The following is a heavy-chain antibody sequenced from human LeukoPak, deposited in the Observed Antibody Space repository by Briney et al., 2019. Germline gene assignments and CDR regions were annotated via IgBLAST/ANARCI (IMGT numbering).Heavy chain of an antibody. CDR1: GFTFSSYA. V-gene: IGHV3-30*14. CDR3: ARDFGDSSGYYVDY. Sequence: PGRSLRLSCAASGFTFSSYAMHWVRQAPGKGLEWVAVISYDGSNKYYADSVKGRFTISRDNSKNTLYLQMNSLRAEDTAVYYCARDFGDSSGYYVDYWGQGTLVTVSS. J-gene: IGHJ4*02. D-gene: IGHD3-22*01. CDR2: ISYDGSNK.